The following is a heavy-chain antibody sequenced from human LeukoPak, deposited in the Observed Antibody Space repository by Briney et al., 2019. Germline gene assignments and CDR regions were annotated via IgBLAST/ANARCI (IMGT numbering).Heavy chain of an antibody. CDR1: GFTFSSYW. D-gene: IGHD5-18*01. J-gene: IGHJ4*02. Sequence: GGSLRLSCAASGFTFSSYWMSWVRQAPGKGLEWVANIKQDGSEKYYVDSVKGRFTISRDNAKTSLYLQMNSLRAEDTAVYYCATDLSGVTGYTYGRGIDYWGQGTLVTVSS. V-gene: IGHV3-7*01. CDR3: ATDLSGVTGYTYGRGIDY. CDR2: IKQDGSEK.